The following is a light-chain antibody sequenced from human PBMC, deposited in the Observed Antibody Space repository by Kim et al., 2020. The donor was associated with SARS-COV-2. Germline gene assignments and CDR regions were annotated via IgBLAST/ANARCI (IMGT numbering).Light chain of an antibody. J-gene: IGKJ4*01. V-gene: IGKV1-12*01. CDR2: FAS. CDR1: QGVRNW. CDR3: QQSDSCPLT. Sequence: DIQMTQSPSSVSASVGDRVTITCRASQGVRNWLAWYQQKPGKAPKLLISFASNLQSGVPSRFSGSGSGTDFTLTISRLQPEDFATYYCQQSDSCPLTYGGGTEVNIK.